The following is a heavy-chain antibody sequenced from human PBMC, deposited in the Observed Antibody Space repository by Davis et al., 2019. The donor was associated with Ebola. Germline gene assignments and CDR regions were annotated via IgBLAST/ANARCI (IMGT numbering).Heavy chain of an antibody. Sequence: GESLKISCAASGFSVSTTYMAWVRQAPGKGLVWISRTHIDGSGANYADSVKGRFTISRDNAKNMLYLQMNSLRVEDTAVYYCARSQDYYYGMDVWGPGTTVTVSS. D-gene: IGHD6-19*01. V-gene: IGHV3-74*01. CDR1: GFSVSTTY. CDR3: ARSQDYYYGMDV. CDR2: THIDGSGA. J-gene: IGHJ6*02.